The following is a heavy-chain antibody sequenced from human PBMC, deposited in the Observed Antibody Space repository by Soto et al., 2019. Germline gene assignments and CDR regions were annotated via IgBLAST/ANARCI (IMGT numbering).Heavy chain of an antibody. V-gene: IGHV4-39*01. CDR2: VYYSGAT. J-gene: IGHJ5*02. Sequence: SETLSLTCTVSGDSISNRNYYWGWIRQPPGKGLEWIGTVYYSGATYYNPSLKSRVTISVDTSKNQFSLKLSSVTAADTAVYYCASQGGTMVRGEVRGWLDPWGQGTLVTVSS. CDR3: ASQGGTMVRGEVRGWLDP. CDR1: GDSISNRNYY. D-gene: IGHD3-10*01.